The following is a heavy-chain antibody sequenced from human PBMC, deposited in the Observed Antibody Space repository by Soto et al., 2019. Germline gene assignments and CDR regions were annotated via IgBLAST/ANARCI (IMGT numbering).Heavy chain of an antibody. D-gene: IGHD3-22*01. CDR1: GFTVSSNY. CDR2: IYSGGST. V-gene: IGHV3-53*01. CDR3: ARDRVESGYPEYFQH. J-gene: IGHJ1*01. Sequence: PGGSLRLSCAASGFTVSSNYMSWVRQAPGKGLEWVSVIYSGGSTYYADSVKGRFTISRDNSKNTLYLQMNSLRAEDTAVYYCARDRVESGYPEYFQHWGQGTLATVSS.